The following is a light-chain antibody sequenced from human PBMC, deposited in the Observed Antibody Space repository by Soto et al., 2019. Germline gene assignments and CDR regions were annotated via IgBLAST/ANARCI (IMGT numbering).Light chain of an antibody. J-gene: IGKJ5*01. CDR3: QQYGSSPIT. CDR1: QSVSSSY. Sequence: EIVLTQSPGTLSLSPGERATLSCRAIQSVSSSYLAWYQQKPGQAPRLLIYGASSRATGIPDRFSGSGSGTDFTLTISGLEPEDFGVYYCQQYGSSPITFGQGTRREIK. V-gene: IGKV3-20*01. CDR2: GAS.